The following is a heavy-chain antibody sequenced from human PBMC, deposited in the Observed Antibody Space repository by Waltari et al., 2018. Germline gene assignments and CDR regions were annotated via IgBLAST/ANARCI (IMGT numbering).Heavy chain of an antibody. J-gene: IGHJ4*02. CDR2: IYTSGIT. CDR3: ARINEEGTFDY. V-gene: IGHV4-61*02. Sequence: QVQLQESGPGLVQPSQTLSLTCTVSGGSISSGRYSWSWIRQPAGKGLEWIGRIYTSGITNYNPSLKSRVTISVDTSKNQFSLKLSSVTAADTAVYYCARINEEGTFDYWGQGTLVTVSS. D-gene: IGHD1-1*01. CDR1: GGSISSGRYS.